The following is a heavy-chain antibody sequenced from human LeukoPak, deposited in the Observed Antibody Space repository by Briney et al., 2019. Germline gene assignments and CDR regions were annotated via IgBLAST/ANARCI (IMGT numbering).Heavy chain of an antibody. CDR1: GFTFSSYA. V-gene: IGHV3-23*01. J-gene: IGHJ4*02. CDR2: ISGSGGST. D-gene: IGHD3-22*01. Sequence: GGSLRLSCAASGFTFSSYAMSWVRQAPGKGLEWVSAISGSGGSTYYADSVKGRFTISRDNSKNTLYLQMNSLRAEDTAVYYCASAPMIVVVITTERNYWGQGTLVTVSS. CDR3: ASAPMIVVVITTERNY.